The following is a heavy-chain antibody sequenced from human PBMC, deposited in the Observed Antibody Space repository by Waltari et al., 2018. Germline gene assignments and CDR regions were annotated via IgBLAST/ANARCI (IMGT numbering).Heavy chain of an antibody. CDR3: AKDLGIALANLAY. J-gene: IGHJ4*02. CDR2: TSYDGSQE. V-gene: IGHV3-30*18. CDR1: GFTFSRYG. D-gene: IGHD3-16*01. Sequence: QVQLVESGGGVVQPGRSLRLSCAASGFTFSRYGMHWVRQAPGKGLEWVAGTSYDGSQESYGDSVGGRFTISRDNSKDTLYLQLNRLGAEDTAVYYCAKDLGIALANLAYWGQGTLVTVSS.